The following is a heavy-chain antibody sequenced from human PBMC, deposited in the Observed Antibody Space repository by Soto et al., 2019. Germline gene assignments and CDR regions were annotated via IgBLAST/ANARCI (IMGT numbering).Heavy chain of an antibody. CDR2: IHYSGST. D-gene: IGHD3-3*01. CDR3: ARGYYDFWGWCDP. V-gene: IGHV4-31*03. J-gene: IGHJ5*02. CDR1: GGSISSGGYY. Sequence: QVQLQESGPGLVKPSQTLSLTCTVSGGSISSGGYYWTWIRQVPGKGLEWIGYIHYSGSTYSNPSVKSRLSISEDTSKNQFSLNLISVTAADTAVYYCARGYYDFWGWCDPWGQGTLVAVSS.